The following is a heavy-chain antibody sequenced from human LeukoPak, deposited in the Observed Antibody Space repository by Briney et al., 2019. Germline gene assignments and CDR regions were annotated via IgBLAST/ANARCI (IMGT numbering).Heavy chain of an antibody. CDR3: ARHQEMATSYYMDV. V-gene: IGHV5-51*01. J-gene: IGHJ6*03. CDR2: IYPGDSDT. D-gene: IGHD5-24*01. Sequence: GESLKISCKGSGYSFTSYWIGWGRQMPGKGLEWMGIIYPGDSDTRYSPSFQGQGTISPDKSISTAYLQWSSLRASDTAMYYCARHQEMATSYYMDVWGKGTTVTISS. CDR1: GYSFTSYW.